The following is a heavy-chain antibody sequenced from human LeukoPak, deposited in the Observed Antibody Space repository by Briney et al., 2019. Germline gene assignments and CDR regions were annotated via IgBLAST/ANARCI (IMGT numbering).Heavy chain of an antibody. CDR1: GFTFSSYW. CDR3: AKDDISDYGDDEGY. D-gene: IGHD4-17*01. Sequence: PGGSLRLSCAASGFTFSSYWMNWVRQAPGKGLVWVSRIASDGSSTTYADSVKGRFSISRDNAKNTLYLQMNSLRAEDTALYYCAKDDISDYGDDEGYWGQGTLVTVSS. V-gene: IGHV3-74*01. J-gene: IGHJ4*02. CDR2: IASDGSST.